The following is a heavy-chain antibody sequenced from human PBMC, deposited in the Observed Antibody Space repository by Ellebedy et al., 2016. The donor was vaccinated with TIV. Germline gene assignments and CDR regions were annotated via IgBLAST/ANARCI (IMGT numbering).Heavy chain of an antibody. D-gene: IGHD6-25*01. CDR1: GYSISSGYY. J-gene: IGHJ5*02. CDR2: THHSGST. CDR3: GRDRGAASFDP. V-gene: IGHV4-38-2*02. Sequence: MPSETLSLTCTVSGYSISSGYYCRWFRHPPAKGLDWAGGTHHSGSTYYNPSLKSRVTISVDTSKNQFFLKLSFVTAADTAVYYCGRDRGAASFDPWGQGTLVTVSS.